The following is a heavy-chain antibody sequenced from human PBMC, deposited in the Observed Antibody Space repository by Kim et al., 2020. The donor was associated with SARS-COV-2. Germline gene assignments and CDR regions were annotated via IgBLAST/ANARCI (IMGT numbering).Heavy chain of an antibody. J-gene: IGHJ6*02. CDR1: GGSVSSGSYY. D-gene: IGHD1-26*01. CDR3: ARDIRVGATPQDYYYYGMDV. V-gene: IGHV4-61*01. CDR2: IYYSGST. Sequence: SETLSLTCTVSGGSVSSGSYYWSWIRQPPGKGLEWIGYIYYSGSTNYNPSLKSRVTISVDTSKNQFSLKLSSVTAADTAVYYCARDIRVGATPQDYYYYGMDVWGQGTTVTVSS.